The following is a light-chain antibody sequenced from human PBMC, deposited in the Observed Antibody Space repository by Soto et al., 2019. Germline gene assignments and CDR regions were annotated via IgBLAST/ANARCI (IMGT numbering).Light chain of an antibody. CDR2: GAS. V-gene: IGKV3-20*01. CDR3: QQYGDSPWT. Sequence: EIVLTESPGTLSLSPGERATLSCMADRSVSDTLLTWYQQKPGQAPRLLIYGASSRATGIPDRFSGSGSGTDFTLTISRLEPEDFAVYYCQQYGDSPWTFGQGTKVAIK. J-gene: IGKJ1*01. CDR1: RSVSDTL.